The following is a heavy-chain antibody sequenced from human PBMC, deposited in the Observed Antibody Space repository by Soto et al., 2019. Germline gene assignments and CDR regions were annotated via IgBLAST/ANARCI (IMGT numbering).Heavy chain of an antibody. D-gene: IGHD3-3*01. CDR2: ISSNGGST. J-gene: IGHJ6*03. CDR1: GFTFSSYA. CDR3: ARDQRYDFWSGYWADYYYMDV. V-gene: IGHV3-64*01. Sequence: GGSLRLSCAASGFTFSSYAMHWVRQAPGKGLEYVSAISSNGGSTYYANSVKGRFTISRDNSKNTLYLQMRSLRSEDTAVYYCARDQRYDFWSGYWADYYYMDVWGKGTTVTVSS.